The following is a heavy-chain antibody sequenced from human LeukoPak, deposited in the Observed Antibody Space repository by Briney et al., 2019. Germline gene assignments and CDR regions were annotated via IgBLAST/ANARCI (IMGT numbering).Heavy chain of an antibody. V-gene: IGHV3-21*01. CDR2: ISSSSSYI. Sequence: GGSLRLSCAASGFTFSSYSMNWVRQAPGKGLEWVSSISSSSSYIYYADSVKGRFTISRDNAKNSLYLQMNSLRAEDTAVYYCARDYFSSSFLGSGMDVWGQGTTVTVSS. CDR3: ARDYFSSSFLGSGMDV. CDR1: GFTFSSYS. D-gene: IGHD6-6*01. J-gene: IGHJ6*02.